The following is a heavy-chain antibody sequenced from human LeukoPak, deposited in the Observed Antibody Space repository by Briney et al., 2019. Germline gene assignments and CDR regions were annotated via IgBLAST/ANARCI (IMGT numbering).Heavy chain of an antibody. J-gene: IGHJ4*02. Sequence: PGGSLRLSCAASGFTFSNYAMSWVRQAPGKGLEWVSVISGSGGSTYYADSVKGRFTISRDNSKNTLYLQMNSLRAEDTAVYYCAKELPSHCSSTSCYDYYFDYWGQGTLVTVSS. CDR1: GFTFSNYA. D-gene: IGHD2-2*01. CDR3: AKELPSHCSSTSCYDYYFDY. CDR2: ISGSGGST. V-gene: IGHV3-23*01.